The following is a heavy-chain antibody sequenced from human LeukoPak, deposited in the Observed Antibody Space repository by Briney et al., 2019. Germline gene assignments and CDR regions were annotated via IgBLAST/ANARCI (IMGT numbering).Heavy chain of an antibody. D-gene: IGHD3-16*01. J-gene: IGHJ3*02. Sequence: PSETLSLTCTVSGGSISNYYWSWIRQPPGKELEWIGYIYYSGNTNYNPSLGSRVTISLDTSKNHLSLRLTSVTAADTAIYYCARHPPRGQLGAAFNIWGQGTMVTVSS. CDR1: GGSISNYY. CDR3: ARHPPRGQLGAAFNI. V-gene: IGHV4-59*08. CDR2: IYYSGNT.